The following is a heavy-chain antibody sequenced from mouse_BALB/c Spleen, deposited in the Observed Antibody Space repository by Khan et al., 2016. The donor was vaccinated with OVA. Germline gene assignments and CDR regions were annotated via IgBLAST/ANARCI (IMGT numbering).Heavy chain of an antibody. CDR2: IYPGNSDT. Sequence: VQLQQSGTVLARPGASVKMSCKASGYTFTSYWMHWVKQRPGQGLEWIGAIYPGNSDTNYNQKFKGKAKLTAVTSTSTAYLELKSLTNEDSAGYYCTRNGFGNYESWDYWGQGTTLTVSS. V-gene: IGHV1-5*01. CDR3: TRNGFGNYESWDY. J-gene: IGHJ2*01. CDR1: GYTFTSYW. D-gene: IGHD2-1*01.